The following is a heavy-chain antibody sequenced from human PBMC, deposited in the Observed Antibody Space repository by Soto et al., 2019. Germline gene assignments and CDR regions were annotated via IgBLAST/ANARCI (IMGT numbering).Heavy chain of an antibody. CDR1: GFTFSSYS. Sequence: GGSLRLSCAASGFTFSSYSMNWVRQAPGKGLEWVSSISSSSSYIYYADSVKGRFTISRDNAKNSLYLQMNSLGAEDTAVYYCARKGGYCSSTSCYWDYYYYMDVWGKGTTVTVSS. V-gene: IGHV3-21*01. CDR3: ARKGGYCSSTSCYWDYYYYMDV. D-gene: IGHD2-2*01. CDR2: ISSSSSYI. J-gene: IGHJ6*03.